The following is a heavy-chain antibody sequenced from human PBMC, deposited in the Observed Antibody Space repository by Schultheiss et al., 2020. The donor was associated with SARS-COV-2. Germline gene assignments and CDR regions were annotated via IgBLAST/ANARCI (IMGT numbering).Heavy chain of an antibody. V-gene: IGHV4-38-2*01. J-gene: IGHJ4*02. D-gene: IGHD3-22*01. CDR2: IYHSGST. CDR3: ASPYDSSGYSDY. Sequence: SETLSLTCAVSGYSISSGYYWGWIRQPPGKGLEWIGSIYHSGSTYYNPSLKSRVTISVDTSKNQFSLKLSSVTAADTAVYYCASPYDSSGYSDYWGQGTLVTVSS. CDR1: GYSISSGYY.